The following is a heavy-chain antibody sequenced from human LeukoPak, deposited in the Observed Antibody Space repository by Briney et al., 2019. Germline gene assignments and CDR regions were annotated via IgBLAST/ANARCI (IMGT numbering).Heavy chain of an antibody. CDR1: GCTVSSNY. CDR2: IYSGGSR. D-gene: IGHD3-10*01. CDR3: ARAEGFGEPKDY. V-gene: IGHV3-66*01. J-gene: IGHJ4*02. Sequence: GWSLTLSCPASGCTVSSNYRSWVGQAAGKGLEWVSVIYSGGSRYYADSVKGRFTISRDNSKNTLYLQMNSPRAEDTAVYYCARAEGFGEPKDYWRQGTLVSVSS.